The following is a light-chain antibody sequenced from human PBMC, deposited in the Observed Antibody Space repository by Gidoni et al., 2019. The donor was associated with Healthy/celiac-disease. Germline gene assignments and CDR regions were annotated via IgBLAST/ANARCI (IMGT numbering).Light chain of an antibody. V-gene: IGKV1-5*03. CDR2: KSS. Sequence: DIQMTQSPSTLSASVVDRLTITRRASQSIGSWLAWYQQKPGKAPNLLIDKSSNLEDGVPSRFSGSGSGKQFTLSISSLQPDDFANYHCHHYNNLWTFGQGTKVEI. CDR1: QSIGSW. J-gene: IGKJ1*01. CDR3: HHYNNLWT.